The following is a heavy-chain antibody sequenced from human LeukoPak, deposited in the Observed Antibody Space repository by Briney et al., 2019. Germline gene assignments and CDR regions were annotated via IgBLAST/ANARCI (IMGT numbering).Heavy chain of an antibody. J-gene: IGHJ6*02. CDR2: INPNSGGT. D-gene: IGHD2-2*01. CDR1: GYTFTGYY. Sequence: AAVQVSCMACGYTFTGYYMHWVRQAAGQGLEWIGWINPNSGGTNSAQRFQGRVTMTRATSISTTYMELSRLRSDDTAVYYCASRYCSSTSCKRTSAYYYGMDVWGQGTTVTVSS. CDR3: ASRYCSSTSCKRTSAYYYGMDV. V-gene: IGHV1-2*02.